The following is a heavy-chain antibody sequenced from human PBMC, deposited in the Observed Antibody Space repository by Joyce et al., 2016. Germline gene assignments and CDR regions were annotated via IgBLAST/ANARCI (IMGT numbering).Heavy chain of an antibody. J-gene: IGHJ4*02. Sequence: QVRLVESGGGVVQPGKSLTLSCEASGSNFSNFPMHWLRQAPGKGLEWVAIIFNDSTNKYYAGSVMGRFIISRDNSQNTVFLHMNNLTPDDTAVYFCARALWATSAYFDAWGQGILVTVSS. CDR3: ARALWATSAYFDA. V-gene: IGHV3-33*08. D-gene: IGHD5-12*01. CDR2: IFNDSTNK. CDR1: GSNFSNFP.